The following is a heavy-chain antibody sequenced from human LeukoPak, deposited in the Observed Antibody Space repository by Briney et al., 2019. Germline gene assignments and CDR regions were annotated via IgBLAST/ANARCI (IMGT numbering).Heavy chain of an antibody. CDR1: GYTLTELS. D-gene: IGHD3-22*01. CDR3: ATTLSYYYDSSGYLLDY. V-gene: IGHV1-24*01. J-gene: IGHJ4*02. CDR2: FDPEDGET. Sequence: GASVKVSCKVSGYTLTELSMHWVRQAPGKGLEGMGGFDPEDGETIYAQKFQGRVTMTEDTSTATAYMELSSLRSEETVVYYCATTLSYYYDSSGYLLDYWGQATLVTVSS.